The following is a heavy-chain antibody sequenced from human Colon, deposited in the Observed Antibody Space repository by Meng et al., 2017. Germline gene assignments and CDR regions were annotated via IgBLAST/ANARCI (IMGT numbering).Heavy chain of an antibody. CDR1: GFTFSNYG. V-gene: IGHV3-33*01. CDR3: ARDSSGLISAFAY. J-gene: IGHJ4*02. CDR2: MWYDGSNR. Sequence: GESLKISCAASGFTFSNYGMHWVRQAPGKGLEWVAIMWYDGSNRYYADSVKGRFTISRDNSKNTLSLQMNSLKAEDTAVYYCARDSSGLISAFAYWGQGTLVTVAS. D-gene: IGHD6-19*01.